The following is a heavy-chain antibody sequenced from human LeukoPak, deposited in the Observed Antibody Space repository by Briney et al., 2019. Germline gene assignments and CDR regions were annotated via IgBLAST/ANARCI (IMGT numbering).Heavy chain of an antibody. J-gene: IGHJ4*02. CDR1: GFTFSSYE. V-gene: IGHV3-48*03. D-gene: IGHD6-25*01. CDR2: ISSSGSTI. CDR3: ARDPSACSES. Sequence: GGSLRLSCAASGFTFSSYEMNWVRQAPGKGLEWVSYISSSGSTIYYADSVKGRFTISRDNAKNSLYLQMNSLRAEDTAVYYCARDPSACSESWGQGTLVTVSS.